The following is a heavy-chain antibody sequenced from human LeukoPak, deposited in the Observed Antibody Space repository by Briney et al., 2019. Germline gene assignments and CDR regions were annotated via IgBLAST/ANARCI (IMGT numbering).Heavy chain of an antibody. V-gene: IGHV4-34*01. D-gene: IGHD1-1*01. J-gene: IGHJ3*02. Sequence: SETLSLTCAVYGGSFSGYYWSWIRQPPGKGLEWIGEINHSGSTNYNPSLKSRVTISVDTSKNQFPLKLSSVTAADTAVYYCARGRERRRPYASDIWGQGTMVTVSS. CDR3: ARGRERRRPYASDI. CDR1: GGSFSGYY. CDR2: INHSGST.